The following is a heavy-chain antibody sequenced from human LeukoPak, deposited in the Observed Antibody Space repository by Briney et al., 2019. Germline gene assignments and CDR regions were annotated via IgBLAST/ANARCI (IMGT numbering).Heavy chain of an antibody. D-gene: IGHD5-18*01. J-gene: IGHJ4*02. CDR3: ARVHHNTAMVDIDY. CDR2: ISSSAGII. CDR1: GFTFSTYE. Sequence: PGGSLRLSCAASGFTFSTYEMHWVRQGPGKGLEWISYISSSAGIIYSADSVKGRFTIPRDNAKNSLYLQMNSLRAEDTAVYYCARVHHNTAMVDIDYWGQGTLVTVSS. V-gene: IGHV3-48*03.